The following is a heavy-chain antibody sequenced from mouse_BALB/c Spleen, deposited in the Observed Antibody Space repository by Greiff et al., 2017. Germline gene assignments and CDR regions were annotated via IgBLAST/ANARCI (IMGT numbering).Heavy chain of an antibody. J-gene: IGHJ4*01. CDR2: IDPENGDT. V-gene: IGHV14-4*02. D-gene: IGHD1-1*01. CDR3: ARPGKGGAMDY. Sequence: EVQLQQSGAELVRSGASVKLSCTASGFNIKDYYMHWVKQRPEQGLEWIGWIDPENGDTEYAPKFQGKATMTADTSSNTAYLQLSSLTSEDTAVYYCARPGKGGAMDYWGQGTSVTVSS. CDR1: GFNIKDYY.